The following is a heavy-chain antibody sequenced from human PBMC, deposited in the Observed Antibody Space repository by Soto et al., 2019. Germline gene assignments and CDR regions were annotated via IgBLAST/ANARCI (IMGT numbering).Heavy chain of an antibody. V-gene: IGHV1-3*01. J-gene: IGHJ4*02. Sequence: QVQLVQSGAEVKKPGASVKVSCKASGYTFTSYAMHWVRQAPGQRLEWMGWINAGNGNTKYSQKFQGRVTITRDTXGSTAYMELSSLRSEDTAVYYCARGSGYVYGYYFDYWGQGTLVTVSS. CDR2: INAGNGNT. D-gene: IGHD5-12*01. CDR1: GYTFTSYA. CDR3: ARGSGYVYGYYFDY.